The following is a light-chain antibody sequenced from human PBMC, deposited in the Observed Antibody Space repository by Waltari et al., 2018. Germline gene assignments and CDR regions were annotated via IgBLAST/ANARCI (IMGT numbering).Light chain of an antibody. Sequence: EIVLTQSPGTLPLSPGERASLSCRASQSVSSSYLAWYQQNRGPAPRLLIYAASSRATGVPHRSSGSGSGTDFTLTVSRLEPEDFAVYYCQQYDSSPWTFGQGTTVEIK. J-gene: IGKJ1*01. V-gene: IGKV3-20*01. CDR3: QQYDSSPWT. CDR2: AAS. CDR1: QSVSSSY.